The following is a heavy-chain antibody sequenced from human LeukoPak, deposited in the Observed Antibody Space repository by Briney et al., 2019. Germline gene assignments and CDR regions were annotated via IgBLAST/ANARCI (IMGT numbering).Heavy chain of an antibody. D-gene: IGHD2-21*01. J-gene: IGHJ4*01. CDR2: ISINGSTT. Sequence: QAGGSLRLSCAASGFTFSNYWMHWVRQAPGKGLVWVSRISINGSTTDYVGSVKGRFTISRDNAKNMLYLQMRSLRADDTALYYCSCDAIPSGASHYWGRGTLVTVSS. V-gene: IGHV3-74*01. CDR3: SCDAIPSGASHY. CDR1: GFTFSNYW.